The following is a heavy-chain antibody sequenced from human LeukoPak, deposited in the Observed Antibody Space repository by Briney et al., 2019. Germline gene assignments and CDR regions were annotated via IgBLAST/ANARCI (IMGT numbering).Heavy chain of an antibody. J-gene: IGHJ4*02. Sequence: SETLSLTCTISGDSISSSNYYWGWPRQPPGTGREWLGNIYYSGRTYYNPSLKSRVTISVDTSKNDFSLKLSSVTAADTAVYYCARLYYYDSSGPPLWGQGTMVAVSS. CDR2: IYYSGRT. CDR3: ARLYYYDSSGPPL. CDR1: GDSISSSNYY. V-gene: IGHV4-39*02. D-gene: IGHD3-22*01.